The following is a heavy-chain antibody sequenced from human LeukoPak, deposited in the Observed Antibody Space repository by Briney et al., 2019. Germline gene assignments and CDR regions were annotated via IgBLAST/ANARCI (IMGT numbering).Heavy chain of an antibody. Sequence: PGGSLRLSCAVSGFTVSSNYMSWVRQAPGKGLEWVSVLYSGGNTYYADSVKGRFTISRDNSKNTLYLQMNSLRAEDTAVYYCAKETHIVVVISYDAFDIWGQGTMVTVSS. V-gene: IGHV3-53*01. CDR1: GFTVSSNY. D-gene: IGHD2-21*01. J-gene: IGHJ3*02. CDR2: LYSGGNT. CDR3: AKETHIVVVISYDAFDI.